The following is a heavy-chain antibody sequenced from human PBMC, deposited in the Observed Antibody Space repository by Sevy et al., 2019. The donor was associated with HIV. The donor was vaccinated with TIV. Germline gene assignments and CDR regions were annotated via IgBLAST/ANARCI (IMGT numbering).Heavy chain of an antibody. CDR1: GFTFSSYW. CDR3: ARAQGIAVAGTTYYYGMDV. D-gene: IGHD6-19*01. Sequence: QLGGSLRLSCAASGFTFSSYWMSWVRQAPGKGLEWVANIKQDGSEKYYVDSVKGRFTISRDNAKNSLYLQMKSLRAEDTAVYYCARAQGIAVAGTTYYYGMDVWGQGTTVTVSS. J-gene: IGHJ6*02. V-gene: IGHV3-7*01. CDR2: IKQDGSEK.